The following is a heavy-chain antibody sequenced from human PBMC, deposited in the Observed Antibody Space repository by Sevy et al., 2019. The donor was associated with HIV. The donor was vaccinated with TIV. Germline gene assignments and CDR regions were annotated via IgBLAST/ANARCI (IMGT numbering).Heavy chain of an antibody. CDR3: ARVARGSNDAFDI. Sequence: GGSLRLSYAASGFTFEAYHMIWIRQTPGKGLEWVSYITNGGGTIHYADSVKGRFTISRDNAQNSLYLQMNTLRVEDTAVYYCARVARGSNDAFDIWGQGTTVTVSS. CDR2: ITNGGGTI. CDR1: GFTFEAYH. J-gene: IGHJ3*02. D-gene: IGHD4-4*01. V-gene: IGHV3-11*01.